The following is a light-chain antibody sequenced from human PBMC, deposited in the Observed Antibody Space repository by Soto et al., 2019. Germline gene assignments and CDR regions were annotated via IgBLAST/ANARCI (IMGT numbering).Light chain of an antibody. J-gene: IGKJ1*01. CDR1: QSISSW. CDR3: QQYTSYPWT. V-gene: IGKV1-5*03. Sequence: DIQMTQSPSTLSVSVGDRVTITCRASQSISSWLAWYQQKPGKAPKLLLYKASSLESGVPSRFSGSGSGTELTLTISSLQPDDFATYYCQQYTSYPWTFGQGTKVEIK. CDR2: KAS.